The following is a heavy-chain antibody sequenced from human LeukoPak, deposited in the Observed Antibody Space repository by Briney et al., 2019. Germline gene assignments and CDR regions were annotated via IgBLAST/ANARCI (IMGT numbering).Heavy chain of an antibody. CDR1: GFTFSHYA. D-gene: IGHD4-11*01. V-gene: IGHV3-33*06. CDR3: GKDAQRGFDFSNSLQS. CDR2: ISNAGGDM. J-gene: IGHJ4*02. Sequence: PGRSLRLSCTTSGFTFSHYAMHWVRQAPGKGLEWVAVISNAGGDMYSADSVKGRFTISRDNAKKTVYLQLNSLRAEDTAVFYCGKDAQRGFDFSNSLQSWGQGTLVTVSS.